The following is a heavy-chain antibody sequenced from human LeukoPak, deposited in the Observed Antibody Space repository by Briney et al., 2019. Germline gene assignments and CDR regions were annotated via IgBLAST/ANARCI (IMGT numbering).Heavy chain of an antibody. CDR1: GFTVSSNY. CDR2: IYSGGST. V-gene: IGHV3-53*01. D-gene: IGHD1-26*01. Sequence: GGSLRLSCAASGFTVSSNYMSCVRQAPGKGLEWVSVIYSGGSTYYADSVKGRFTISRDNSKNTLYLQMNSLRAEDTAVYYCARVGHIVGATTGFDYWGQGTLVTVSS. J-gene: IGHJ4*02. CDR3: ARVGHIVGATTGFDY.